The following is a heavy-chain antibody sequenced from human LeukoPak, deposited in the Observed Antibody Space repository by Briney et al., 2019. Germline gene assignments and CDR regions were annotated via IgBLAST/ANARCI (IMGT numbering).Heavy chain of an antibody. CDR2: IYHSGST. D-gene: IGHD4-11*01. Sequence: SETLSLTCAVSGYSISSGYYWGWIRQPPGKGLEWIGSIYHSGSTYYNPSLKSRVTISVDTSKNQFSLKLSSATAADTAVYYCARRAYSNYVGGHYYFDYWGQGTLVTVSS. J-gene: IGHJ4*02. V-gene: IGHV4-38-2*01. CDR3: ARRAYSNYVGGHYYFDY. CDR1: GYSISSGYY.